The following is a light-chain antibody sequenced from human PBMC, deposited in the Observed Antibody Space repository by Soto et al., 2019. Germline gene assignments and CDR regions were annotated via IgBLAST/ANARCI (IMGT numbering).Light chain of an antibody. CDR3: HQRSTGPRT. J-gene: IGKJ4*01. V-gene: IGKV3-11*01. CDR2: DAS. Sequence: EIVLTQSPATLSLSPGESVTLSCRASHSVSTYLAWYQQKPDQAPRLLIYDASNSATGIPARFSGSGSGTDFTLTISSLAHEDFGVYYCHQRSTGPRTFGGGTKLDIK. CDR1: HSVSTY.